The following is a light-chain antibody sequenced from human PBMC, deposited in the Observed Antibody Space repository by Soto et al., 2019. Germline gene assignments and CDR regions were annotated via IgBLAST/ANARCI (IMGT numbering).Light chain of an antibody. V-gene: IGKV3-20*01. J-gene: IGKJ1*01. CDR2: GAS. Sequence: IVLTQSPGTLSLSPWERATLSCRASQTVSSARLAWFQQKPGQAPRLLIYGASSRAPGIPDRFSGSGSETDLTLTITRLESEDFAVYSCHQYGSSPWTFGQGTKVDIK. CDR3: HQYGSSPWT. CDR1: QTVSSAR.